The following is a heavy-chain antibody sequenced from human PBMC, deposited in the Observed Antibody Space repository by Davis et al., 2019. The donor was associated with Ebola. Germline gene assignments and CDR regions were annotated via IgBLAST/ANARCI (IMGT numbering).Heavy chain of an antibody. CDR3: ARHGDSIDY. D-gene: IGHD4-17*01. CDR1: GFSFSGSA. J-gene: IGHJ4*02. Sequence: GESLKISCAASGFSFSGSAIHWVRQASGKGLEWVGHIRSKPNNYATTYAASMKGRFTISRDDSKNTAYLQMNSLKTEDTALYYCARHGDSIDYWGQGTLVTVSS. V-gene: IGHV3-73*01. CDR2: IRSKPNNYAT.